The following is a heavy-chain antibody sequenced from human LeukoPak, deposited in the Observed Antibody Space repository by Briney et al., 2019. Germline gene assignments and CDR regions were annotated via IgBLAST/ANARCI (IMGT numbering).Heavy chain of an antibody. Sequence: GGSLRLSCAASGFTFSSYDMHWVRQATGKGLEWVSAIGTAGDTYYPGSVKGRFTISRENAKNSLYLQMNSLRAEDTAVYYCAREGPLGRGVTTSDYWGQGTLVTVSS. CDR2: IGTAGDT. J-gene: IGHJ4*02. CDR1: GFTFSSYD. CDR3: AREGPLGRGVTTSDY. V-gene: IGHV3-13*01. D-gene: IGHD3-10*01.